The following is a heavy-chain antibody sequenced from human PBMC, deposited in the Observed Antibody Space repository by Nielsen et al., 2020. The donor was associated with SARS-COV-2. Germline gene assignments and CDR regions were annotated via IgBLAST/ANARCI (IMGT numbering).Heavy chain of an antibody. V-gene: IGHV1-18*01. CDR2: NSPYSGDT. CDR3: ARAAYNWDFDY. CDR1: GDTFSSYG. D-gene: IGHD1-20*01. Sequence: ASVKVSCKASGDTFSSYGIIWVRQAPGQRLQWMGWNSPYSGDTGYSQILQGRVTMTTDTSTSTAFMELRSLRSDDTAVYYCARAAYNWDFDYWGQGTLVTVSS. J-gene: IGHJ4*02.